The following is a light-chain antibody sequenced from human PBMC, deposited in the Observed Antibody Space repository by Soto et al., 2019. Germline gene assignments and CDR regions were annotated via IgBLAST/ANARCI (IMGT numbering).Light chain of an antibody. V-gene: IGKV1-5*01. CDR3: QQYNTYPYI. Sequence: DIQMTQSPSTLSASVGDRVTITCRASQSINSWFAWYQQKPGKAPKLLIYDASSLESGVPSRFSGSGSGTEFTLTISSLQPDDFATYYCQQYNTYPYIFGQGTKLEIK. CDR2: DAS. J-gene: IGKJ2*01. CDR1: QSINSW.